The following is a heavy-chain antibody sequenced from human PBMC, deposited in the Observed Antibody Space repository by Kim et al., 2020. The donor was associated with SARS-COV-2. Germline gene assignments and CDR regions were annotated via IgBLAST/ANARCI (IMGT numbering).Heavy chain of an antibody. D-gene: IGHD1-26*01. CDR2: ISGDGGNT. V-gene: IGHV3-23*01. Sequence: GGSLRLSCAASGFTFNTYGMNWVRQAPGKGLEWVSSISGDGGNTPYADSVKGRFTTSRDNSKNTLYLQLNSLRDADTAVYYCAKHIVGTTRSFDLWVRGTMVSVSS. CDR3: AKHIVGTTRSFDL. CDR1: GFTFNTYG. J-gene: IGHJ3*01.